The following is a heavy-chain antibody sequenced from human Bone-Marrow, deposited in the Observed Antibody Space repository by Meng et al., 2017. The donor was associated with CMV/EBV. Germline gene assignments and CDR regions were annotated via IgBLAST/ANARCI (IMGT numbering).Heavy chain of an antibody. CDR1: GFTFSSYG. CDR3: AKDERMGDIVVVPAAILGYYYYYGMDV. Sequence: GGSLRLSCAASGFTFSSYGMHWVRQAPGKGLVWVAFIRYDESNKYYADSVKVRFTISRDNSKITLYLQMNSLRAEETAVYYCAKDERMGDIVVVPAAILGYYYYYGMDVWGQGTTVTVSS. V-gene: IGHV3-30*02. D-gene: IGHD2-2*01. CDR2: IRYDESNK. J-gene: IGHJ6*02.